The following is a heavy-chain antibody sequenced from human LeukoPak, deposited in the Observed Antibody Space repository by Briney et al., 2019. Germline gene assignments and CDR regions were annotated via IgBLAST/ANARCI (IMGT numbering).Heavy chain of an antibody. CDR1: GYTFTGYY. Sequence: ASVKVSCKASGYTFTGYYMHWVRQAPGQGLEWMGWINPNSGGTNYAQKFQGRVTMTRDTFISTAYMELSRLRSDDTAVYYCAGGYSYRSGAFDIWGQGTMVTVSS. V-gene: IGHV1-2*02. CDR2: INPNSGGT. CDR3: AGGYSYRSGAFDI. J-gene: IGHJ3*02. D-gene: IGHD5-18*01.